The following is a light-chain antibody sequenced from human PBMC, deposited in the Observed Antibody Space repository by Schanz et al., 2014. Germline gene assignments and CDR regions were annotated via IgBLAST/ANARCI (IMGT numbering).Light chain of an antibody. CDR3: SSYAGNNNLRVL. V-gene: IGLV2-11*01. CDR1: SSDVGAYTY. CDR2: DVT. Sequence: QSALTQPRSVSGSPGQSVTISCTGTSSDVGAYTYVSWYQQPPGKAPKLMIYDVTKRPSGVPDRFSGSKSGNTASLTVSGLQAEDEADYYCSSYAGNNNLRVLFGGGTKLTVL. J-gene: IGLJ2*01.